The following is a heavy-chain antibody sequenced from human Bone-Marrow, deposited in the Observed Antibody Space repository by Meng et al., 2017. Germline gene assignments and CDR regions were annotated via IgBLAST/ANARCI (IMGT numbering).Heavy chain of an antibody. CDR1: GFTFSSYS. Sequence: VHRGWSGAGLVNAGGSLRLSCAASGFTFSSYSMNWVRQAPGKGLEWVSSISSSSSYIYYADSVKGRFTISRDNAKNSLYLQMNSLRAEDTAVYYCARDPGESTGYLYYFDYWGQGTLVTVSS. CDR3: ARDPGESTGYLYYFDY. D-gene: IGHD3-10*01. CDR2: ISSSSSYI. J-gene: IGHJ4*02. V-gene: IGHV3-21*01.